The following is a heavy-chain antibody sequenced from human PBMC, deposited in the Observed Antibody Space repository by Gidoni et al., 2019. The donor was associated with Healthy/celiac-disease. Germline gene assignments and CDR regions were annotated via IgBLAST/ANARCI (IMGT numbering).Heavy chain of an antibody. CDR2: ISYDGSNK. D-gene: IGHD3-22*01. J-gene: IGHJ6*02. Sequence: EWVAVISYDGSNKYYADSVKGRFTISRDNSKNTLYLQMNSLRAEDTAVYYCAKDRGLYYYDSSGYYPRYYGMDVWGQGTTVTVSS. V-gene: IGHV3-30*18. CDR3: AKDRGLYYYDSSGYYPRYYGMDV.